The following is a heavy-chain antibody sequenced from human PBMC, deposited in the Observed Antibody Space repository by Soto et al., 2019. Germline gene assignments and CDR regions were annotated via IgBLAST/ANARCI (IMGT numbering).Heavy chain of an antibody. CDR3: TRGDSAGYFDPLSGYSTPGY. CDR2: ITTSDDIT. D-gene: IGHD3-9*01. V-gene: IGHV3-23*01. Sequence: EVQLFESGGGLVEPGESLRLSCAASGFIFKDFAMSWVRQAPGKGLEWVSTITTSDDITYSADSVRGRFTISRDNAANTLFLEMRSLRGDDTATYYCTRGDSAGYFDPLSGYSTPGYWRQGTLVTVPS. CDR1: GFIFKDFA. J-gene: IGHJ4*02.